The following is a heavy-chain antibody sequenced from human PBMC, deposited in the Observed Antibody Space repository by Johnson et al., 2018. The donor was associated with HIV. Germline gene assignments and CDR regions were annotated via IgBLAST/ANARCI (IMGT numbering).Heavy chain of an antibody. V-gene: IGHV3-74*01. CDR2: INSDGSST. D-gene: IGHD4-17*01. CDR1: GFTFSSYW. J-gene: IGHJ3*01. Sequence: VQLVESGGGLVQPGGSLRLSCAASGFTFSSYWMHWVRQAPGKGLVWVSRINSDGSSTSYADSVKGRFTISRDNAKNTLYLPMNSLRAEDTAVYYCAKDLGDYGDSGRYGVDVWGQGTMVTVSS. CDR3: AKDLGDYGDSGRYGVDV.